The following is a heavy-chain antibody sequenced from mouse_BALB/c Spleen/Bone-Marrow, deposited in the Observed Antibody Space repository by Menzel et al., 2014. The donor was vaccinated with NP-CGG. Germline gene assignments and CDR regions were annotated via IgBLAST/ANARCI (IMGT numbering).Heavy chain of an antibody. V-gene: IGHV4-1*02. D-gene: IGHD4-1*01. CDR1: GFDFSRYW. CDR2: INPGSNTI. CDR3: ARRGLGRWYFDV. Sequence: EVQGVESGGGLVQPGGSLKPSCAASGFDFSRYWMSWVRQAPGKGLEWIGEINPGSNTINYTPSLKDKFIISRDNAKNTLYLQMSKVRSEGTALYYCARRGLGRWYFDVWGAGTSVTVSS. J-gene: IGHJ1*01.